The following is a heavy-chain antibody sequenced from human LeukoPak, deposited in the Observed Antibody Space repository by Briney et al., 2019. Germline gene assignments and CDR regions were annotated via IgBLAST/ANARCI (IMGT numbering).Heavy chain of an antibody. CDR2: IYYSGST. V-gene: IGHV4-39*01. Sequence: SETLSLTCSVSGGSISSYYWGWIRQPPGKGLEWIGSIYYSGSTYYNPSLKSRVTISVDTSKNQFSLKLSSVTAADTAVYYCARHDLVVPSGQSRFDYWGQGTLVTVSS. CDR3: ARHDLVVPSGQSRFDY. CDR1: GGSISSYY. D-gene: IGHD2-2*01. J-gene: IGHJ4*02.